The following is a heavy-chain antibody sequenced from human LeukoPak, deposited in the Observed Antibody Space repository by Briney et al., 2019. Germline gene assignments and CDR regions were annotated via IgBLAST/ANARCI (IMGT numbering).Heavy chain of an antibody. J-gene: IGHJ5*02. D-gene: IGHD3-9*01. V-gene: IGHV4-59*01. CDR1: GVSITSSY. CDR3: ARRRYSAGDNWFDP. CDR2: THYTGST. Sequence: PSETLSLTCTVSGVSITSSYWSWIRQSPGKGLEWIGYTHYTGSTNYNPSLKSRVTMLIDTSKNQFSLKLSSVTAADTAVYYCARRRYSAGDNWFDPWGQGTLVTVSS.